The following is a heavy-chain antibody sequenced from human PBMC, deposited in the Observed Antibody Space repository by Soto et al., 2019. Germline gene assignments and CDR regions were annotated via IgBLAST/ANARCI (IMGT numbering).Heavy chain of an antibody. Sequence: TSETLSLTCAVYGGSFSGYYWSWIRQPPGKGLEWIGEINHSGSTNYNPSLKSRVTISVDTSKNQFSLKLSSVTAADTAVYYCASPIWFGDPGFDYWGQGTLVTVSS. CDR2: INHSGST. CDR1: GGSFSGYY. D-gene: IGHD3-10*01. CDR3: ASPIWFGDPGFDY. J-gene: IGHJ4*02. V-gene: IGHV4-34*01.